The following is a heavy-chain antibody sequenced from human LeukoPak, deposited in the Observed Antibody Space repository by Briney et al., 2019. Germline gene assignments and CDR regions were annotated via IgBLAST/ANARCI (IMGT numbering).Heavy chain of an antibody. J-gene: IGHJ6*04. CDR1: GFTFSSYW. D-gene: IGHD3-10*02. Sequence: GGSLRLSCAASGFTFSSYWMSWVRQAPGKGLEWVANIKQDGSEKYYLDSVKGRFTISRDNAKNSLYLQMNSLRAEDTAVYYCAELGITMIGGVWGKGTTVTISS. V-gene: IGHV3-7*01. CDR2: IKQDGSEK. CDR3: AELGITMIGGV.